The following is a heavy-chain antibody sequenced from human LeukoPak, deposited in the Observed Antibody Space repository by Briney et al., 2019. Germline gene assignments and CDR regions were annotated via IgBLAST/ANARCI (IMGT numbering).Heavy chain of an antibody. CDR1: GFTFRTYW. CDR2: INGDGSST. J-gene: IGHJ4*02. D-gene: IGHD3-16*01. V-gene: IGHV3-74*01. CDR3: ARGVMPDY. Sequence: PGGSLRLSCAASGFTFRTYWVHWVRQAPGKGLVWVAGINGDGSSTNYADSEKGRFTISRDNAKNTVNLQMNSLRAEDTAVHYCARGVMPDYWGQGTLVTVSS.